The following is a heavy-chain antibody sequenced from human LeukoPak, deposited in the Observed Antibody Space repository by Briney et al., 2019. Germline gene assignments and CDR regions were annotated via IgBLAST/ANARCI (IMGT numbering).Heavy chain of an antibody. CDR2: IYYSGST. CDR3: ARHDFWSGYPTDY. CDR1: GGSISSYY. J-gene: IGHJ4*02. Sequence: PSETLSLTCTVSGGSISSYYWSWLRQPPGKGREGIGYIYYSGSTNYNPSLTSGGTISVGRSKNQFSLKLSSVTAADTAVYYCARHDFWSGYPTDYWGQGTLVTVSS. D-gene: IGHD3-3*01. V-gene: IGHV4-59*01.